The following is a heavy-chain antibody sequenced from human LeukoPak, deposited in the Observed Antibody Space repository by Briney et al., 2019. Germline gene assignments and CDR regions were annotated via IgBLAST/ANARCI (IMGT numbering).Heavy chain of an antibody. CDR2: VRYDGINK. Sequence: GGSLRLSCAASGFTFSSYWMSWVRQAPGKGLEWVAFVRYDGINKLYADSVKGRFTISSDTSINTLYLQMNSLRVEDTAVYYCARVMWSDNGRGNNWFDPWGQGTLVTVSS. CDR1: GFTFSSYW. V-gene: IGHV3-30*02. D-gene: IGHD2-21*01. CDR3: ARVMWSDNGRGNNWFDP. J-gene: IGHJ5*02.